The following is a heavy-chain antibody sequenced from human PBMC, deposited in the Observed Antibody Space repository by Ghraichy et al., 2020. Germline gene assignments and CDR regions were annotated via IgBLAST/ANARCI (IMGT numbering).Heavy chain of an antibody. Sequence: GGSLRLSCAASGFTFRSYAMSWVRQAPGKGLEWVSGISGSGGSTSYADSVKGRFTISRDNSKNTLYVQMNSLSAEDTAVYYCSRCNGIVVVPAASGFSWFDPWGQGTLVTVSS. D-gene: IGHD2-2*01. V-gene: IGHV3-23*01. CDR2: ISGSGGST. CDR3: SRCNGIVVVPAASGFSWFDP. CDR1: GFTFRSYA. J-gene: IGHJ5*02.